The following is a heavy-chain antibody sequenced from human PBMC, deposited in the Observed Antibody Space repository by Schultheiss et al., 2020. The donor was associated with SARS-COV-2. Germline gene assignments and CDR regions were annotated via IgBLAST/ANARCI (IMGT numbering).Heavy chain of an antibody. V-gene: IGHV3-23*01. J-gene: IGHJ4*02. CDR2: ISGSGGST. D-gene: IGHD6-19*01. Sequence: GGSLRLSCAASGFTFSSYAMSWVRQAPGKGLEWVSAISGSGGSTYYADSVKGRFTISRDNSKNTLYLQMNSLRAEDTAVYYCAKDQYSSGWYEGDYWGQGTLVTVSS. CDR1: GFTFSSYA. CDR3: AKDQYSSGWYEGDY.